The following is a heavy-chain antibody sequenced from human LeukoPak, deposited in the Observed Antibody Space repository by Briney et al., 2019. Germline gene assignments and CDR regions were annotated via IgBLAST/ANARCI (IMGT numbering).Heavy chain of an antibody. Sequence: SETLSLTCAVSGGSISSGGYSWSWIRQPPGKGLEWIGYIYHSGSTYYNPSLKNRVTISVDRSKNQFSLKLSSVTAADTAVYYCARGYCSSTSCYTDYGMDVWGQGTTVTVSS. J-gene: IGHJ6*02. CDR1: GGSISSGGYS. CDR2: IYHSGST. D-gene: IGHD2-2*02. V-gene: IGHV4-30-2*01. CDR3: ARGYCSSTSCYTDYGMDV.